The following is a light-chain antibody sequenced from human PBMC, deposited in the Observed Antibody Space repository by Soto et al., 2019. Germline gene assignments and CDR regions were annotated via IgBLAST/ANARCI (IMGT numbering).Light chain of an antibody. V-gene: IGLV2-8*01. J-gene: IGLJ2*01. CDR1: SSDVGGYNC. CDR3: SSYGGSDNLI. CDR2: EDI. Sequence: QSAMTQPPSASGSPGQSVTISCTGSSSDVGGYNCVSWFQQHPGKAPKLMIFEDIKRPSGVPDRFSASKSGNTASLTVSGLQAEEEADYYCSSYGGSDNLIFGGGTKLTVL.